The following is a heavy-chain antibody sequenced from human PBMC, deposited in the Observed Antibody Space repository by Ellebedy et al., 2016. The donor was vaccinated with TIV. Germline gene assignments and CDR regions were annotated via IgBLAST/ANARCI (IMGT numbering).Heavy chain of an antibody. D-gene: IGHD2-15*01. Sequence: SVKVSXXASGGTFSSYAISWVRQAPGQGLEWMGGIIPIFGTANYAQKFQGRVTITADESTSTAYMELSSLRSDDTAVYYCAREDCSGGSCYPLYYYYYGMDVWGQGTTVTVSS. V-gene: IGHV1-69*13. CDR1: GGTFSSYA. CDR3: AREDCSGGSCYPLYYYYYGMDV. CDR2: IIPIFGTA. J-gene: IGHJ6*02.